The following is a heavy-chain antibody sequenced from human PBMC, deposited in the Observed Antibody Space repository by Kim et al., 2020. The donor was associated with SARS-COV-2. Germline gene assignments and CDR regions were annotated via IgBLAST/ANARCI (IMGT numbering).Heavy chain of an antibody. CDR3: AKGFLAPRLELRYYF. D-gene: IGHD3-16*01. CDR1: GFTFSSYA. J-gene: IGHJ4*01. CDR2: ISSGGGII. V-gene: IGHV3-23*01. Sequence: GGSLRLSCAGSGFTFSSYAMSWVRQAPGKGLEWISVISSGGGIINYADSVKGRFSISRDISTNTLFLQMNGLRAEDTAVYYCAKGFLAPRLELRYYF.